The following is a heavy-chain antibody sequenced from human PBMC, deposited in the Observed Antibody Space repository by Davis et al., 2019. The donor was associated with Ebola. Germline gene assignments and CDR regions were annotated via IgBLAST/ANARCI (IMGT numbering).Heavy chain of an antibody. D-gene: IGHD6-13*01. CDR2: IYTSGST. J-gene: IGHJ5*02. CDR3: ARQSSSSWGNWFDP. CDR1: GSSISSGSYY. Sequence: PSETLSLTCTVSGSSISSGSYYWSWIRQPAGKGLEWIGHIYTSGSTNYNPSLKSRVTISVDTSKNQFSLKLNSVTAADTAVYYCARQSSSSWGNWFDPWGQGTLVTVSS. V-gene: IGHV4-61*09.